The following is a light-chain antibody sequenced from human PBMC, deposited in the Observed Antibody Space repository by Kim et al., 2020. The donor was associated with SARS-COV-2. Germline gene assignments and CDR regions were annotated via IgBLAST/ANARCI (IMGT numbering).Light chain of an antibody. CDR2: QDT. J-gene: IGLJ2*01. V-gene: IGLV3-1*01. CDR3: QAWDSSTVV. CDR1: RVVDTY. Sequence: VSQGQEASITCSADRVVDTYACWYRQKPGQPPVLVIYQDTKRPSGIPERFSGSNSGNRATLTISGTQAMDEADYYCQAWDSSTVVFGGGTQLTVL.